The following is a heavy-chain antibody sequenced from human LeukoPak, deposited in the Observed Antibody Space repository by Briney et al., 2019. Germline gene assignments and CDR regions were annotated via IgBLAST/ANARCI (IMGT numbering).Heavy chain of an antibody. CDR2: IYPGDSDT. J-gene: IGHJ4*02. Sequence: GESLQISCKGSGYSFTSYWIGWVRQLPGKGLEGMGIIYPGDSDTRYSPSFQGQVTISADKSISTAYLQWSSLKASDTAMYYCARSLGSHNYQPHCFDYWGQGTLVTVSS. V-gene: IGHV5-51*01. D-gene: IGHD5-24*01. CDR1: GYSFTSYW. CDR3: ARSLGSHNYQPHCFDY.